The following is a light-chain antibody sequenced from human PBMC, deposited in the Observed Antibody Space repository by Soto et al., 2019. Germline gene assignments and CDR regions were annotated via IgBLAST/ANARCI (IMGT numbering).Light chain of an antibody. V-gene: IGLV3-25*03. CDR3: QSSDNSNSYVV. CDR1: ALPKKY. J-gene: IGLJ2*01. CDR2: KDT. Sequence: SYELTQPPSVSVSPGQTASINCSGDALPKKYAYWYQQKPGQAPVLVMYKDTVRSSGIPERFSASSSGTTVTLTISGVQAEDEADYCCQSSDNSNSYVVFGGGTKLTVL.